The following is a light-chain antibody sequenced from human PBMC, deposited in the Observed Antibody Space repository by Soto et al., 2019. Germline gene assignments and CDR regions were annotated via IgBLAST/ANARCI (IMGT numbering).Light chain of an antibody. CDR3: QQRYSWPPLT. V-gene: IGKV3-11*01. Sequence: EIVMTQSPATLSVSPVERATLSCMASESVTDYLAWYQQKPGQAPRLLVYDVSNRAAGIPTRFSGSGSGTDFTLTISSLEPEDFAVYYCQQRYSWPPLTFGGGTKVDI. CDR2: DVS. J-gene: IGKJ4*01. CDR1: ESVTDY.